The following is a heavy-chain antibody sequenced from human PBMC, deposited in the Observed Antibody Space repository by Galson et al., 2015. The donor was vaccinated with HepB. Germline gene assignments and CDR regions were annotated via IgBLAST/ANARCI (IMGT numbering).Heavy chain of an antibody. D-gene: IGHD5-12*01. V-gene: IGHV2-70*01. CDR3: ARSPGYLEGIVATIPTYYFDY. J-gene: IGHJ4*02. CDR1: GFSLSTSGMC. CDR2: IDWDDDK. Sequence: PALVKPTQTLTLTCTFSGFSLSTSGMCVSWIRQPPGKALEWLALIDWDDDKYYSTSLKTRLTISKDTSKNQVVLTMANMDPVDTATYYCARSPGYLEGIVATIPTYYFDYWGQGTLVIVSS.